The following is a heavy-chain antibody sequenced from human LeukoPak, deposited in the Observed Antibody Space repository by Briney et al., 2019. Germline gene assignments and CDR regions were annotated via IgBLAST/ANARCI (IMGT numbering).Heavy chain of an antibody. D-gene: IGHD2-15*01. CDR1: GGSISSYY. J-gene: IGHJ3*02. CDR3: ARVCGSCFNAFDI. CDR2: IYYSGST. Sequence: PSETLSLTCTVSGGSISSYYWSWIRQPPGKGLEWIGYIYYSGSTNYNPSLKSRVTIPVDTSKNQFSLKLSSVTAADTAVYYCARVCGSCFNAFDIRGQGTMVTVSS. V-gene: IGHV4-59*01.